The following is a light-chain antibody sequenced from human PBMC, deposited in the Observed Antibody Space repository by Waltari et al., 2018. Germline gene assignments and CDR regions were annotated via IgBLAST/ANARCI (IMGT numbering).Light chain of an antibody. Sequence: QSVLTQPTSVSGSPGQSITISCSGTSNDGGSSNYVAWYQQHPGKAPKLMIYDVNNRPSGVSNRFSGSKSGNTASLTISGLQAEDEANYHCSSYTGSNTLIFGGGTKLTVL. CDR2: DVN. V-gene: IGLV2-14*03. J-gene: IGLJ2*01. CDR1: SNDGGSSNY. CDR3: SSYTGSNTLI.